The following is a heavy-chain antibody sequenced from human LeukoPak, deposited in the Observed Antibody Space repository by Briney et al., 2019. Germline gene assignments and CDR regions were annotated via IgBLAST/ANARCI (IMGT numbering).Heavy chain of an antibody. D-gene: IGHD2/OR15-2a*01. CDR1: GYTFTSYY. Sequence: ASVKVSCKASGYTFTSYYMHWVRQAPGQGLEWMGIINPSGGSTSYAQKFQGRVTMTRDTSTSTVYMELSSLRSEDTAVYYCARDAGIGGPQVPFDPWGQGTLVTVSS. CDR3: ARDAGIGGPQVPFDP. J-gene: IGHJ5*02. V-gene: IGHV1-46*01. CDR2: INPSGGST.